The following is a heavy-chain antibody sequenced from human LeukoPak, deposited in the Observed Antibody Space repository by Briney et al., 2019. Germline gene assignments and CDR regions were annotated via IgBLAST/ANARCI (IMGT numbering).Heavy chain of an antibody. V-gene: IGHV3-48*04. J-gene: IGHJ4*02. CDR3: ARDQEKYCSGGSCYLDY. D-gene: IGHD2-15*01. CDR1: GFTFSSYS. Sequence: GGSLRLSCAASGFTFSSYSMNWVRQAPGKGLEWVSYISSSSSTIYYADSVKGRFTISRDNAKNSLYLQMNSLRAEDTAVYYCARDQEKYCSGGSCYLDYWGQGTLVTVSS. CDR2: ISSSSSTI.